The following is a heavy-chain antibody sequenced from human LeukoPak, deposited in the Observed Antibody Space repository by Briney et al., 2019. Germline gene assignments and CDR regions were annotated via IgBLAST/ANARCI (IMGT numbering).Heavy chain of an antibody. D-gene: IGHD2-15*01. Sequence: GGSLTLTCAASGFTFSDYYMSWIRQPPGRGLEWVSYISSSGSTIYYPDSVKGRITLSMDNPKKSLLLLMSSPSAEDTAVYYCARDPVSGGSCYSCWFDPWGQGTLVTVSS. V-gene: IGHV3-11*04. CDR2: ISSSGSTI. CDR1: GFTFSDYY. CDR3: ARDPVSGGSCYSCWFDP. J-gene: IGHJ5*02.